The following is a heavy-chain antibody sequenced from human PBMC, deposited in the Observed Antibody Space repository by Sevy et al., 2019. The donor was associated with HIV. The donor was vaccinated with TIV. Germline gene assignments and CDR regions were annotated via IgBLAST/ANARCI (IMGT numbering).Heavy chain of an antibody. J-gene: IGHJ4*02. V-gene: IGHV1-24*01. CDR2: FDPEDGEK. CDR1: GYTLTKLA. D-gene: IGHD3-22*01. Sequence: ASVKVSCKVSGYTLTKLAMHWVRQAPGKGLEWMGTFDPEDGEKIYAQKFQGRVTMTEDTSIETAYMELSSLRSEDTAVFYCAITKDYYDNSGSPFDYWGQGTLVTVSS. CDR3: AITKDYYDNSGSPFDY.